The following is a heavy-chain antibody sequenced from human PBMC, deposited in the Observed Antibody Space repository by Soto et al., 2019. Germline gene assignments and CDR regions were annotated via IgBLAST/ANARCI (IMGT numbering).Heavy chain of an antibody. V-gene: IGHV1-69*13. CDR1: GGTFSSYA. J-gene: IGHJ4*02. Sequence: SVKVSCKASGGTFSSYAISWVRQAPGQGLEWMGGIIPIFGTANYAQKFQGRVTITADESTSTAYMELSSLRSEDTAVYYCARDIRRYTYGSFTYWGQGTLVTVSS. CDR2: IIPIFGTA. D-gene: IGHD5-18*01. CDR3: ARDIRRYTYGSFTY.